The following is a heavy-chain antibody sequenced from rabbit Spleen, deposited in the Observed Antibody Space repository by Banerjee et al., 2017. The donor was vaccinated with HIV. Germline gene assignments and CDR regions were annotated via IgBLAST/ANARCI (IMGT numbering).Heavy chain of an antibody. CDR1: GVSFSFNSY. J-gene: IGHJ4*01. D-gene: IGHD2-1*01. Sequence: QSLEESGGDLVKPGASLTLTCTASGVSFSFNSYMCWVRQAPGKGLEWIACIDSSSSDFTYFASWAKGRFTISKTSSTTVTLQMTSLTAADTATYFCARGIYDDYDTYYFDWWGPGTLVTVS. CDR2: IDSSSSDFT. CDR3: ARGIYDDYDTYYFDW. V-gene: IGHV1S40*01.